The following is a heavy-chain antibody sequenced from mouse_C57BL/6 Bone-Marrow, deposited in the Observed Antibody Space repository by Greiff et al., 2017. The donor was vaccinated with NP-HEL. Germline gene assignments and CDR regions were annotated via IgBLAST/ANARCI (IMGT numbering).Heavy chain of an antibody. CDR1: GYTFTSYG. D-gene: IGHD4-1*01. V-gene: IGHV1-58*01. J-gene: IGHJ2*01. CDR3: ATPNWDDFDY. CDR2: IYTGNGYT. Sequence: VQLQQSGAELVRPGSSVKMSCKTSGYTFTSYGINWVKQRPGQGLEWIGYIYTGNGYTEYNEKFKGKATLTSDKSSSTAYMQLSSLTSEDAAIYFSATPNWDDFDYWGQGTTLTVSS.